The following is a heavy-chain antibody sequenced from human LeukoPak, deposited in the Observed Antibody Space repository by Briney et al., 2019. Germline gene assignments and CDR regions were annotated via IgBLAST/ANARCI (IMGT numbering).Heavy chain of an antibody. CDR2: IIPIFGTA. D-gene: IGHD2-2*02. Sequence: ASVKVSCKASGGTFSSYAISWVRQAPGQGLEWMGGIIPIFGTANYAQKFQGRVTITTGESTSTAYMELSSLRSEDTAVYYCARDFCSSTSCYRMELDAFDIWGQGTMVTVSS. J-gene: IGHJ3*02. CDR1: GGTFSSYA. V-gene: IGHV1-69*05. CDR3: ARDFCSSTSCYRMELDAFDI.